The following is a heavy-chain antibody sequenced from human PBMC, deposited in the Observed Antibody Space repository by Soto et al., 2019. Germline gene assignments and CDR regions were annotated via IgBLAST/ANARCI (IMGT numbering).Heavy chain of an antibody. J-gene: IGHJ4*02. CDR3: ARGGSSGWFFLDY. V-gene: IGHV3-48*03. Sequence: GGSLRLSCAASGFTFSSYEINWVRQAPGKGLEWVSYISSSGNAIYYADSVKGRFTTSRDNAKNSLYLQMNSLRAEDTAVYYCARGGSSGWFFLDYWGQGALVTVSS. D-gene: IGHD6-19*01. CDR2: ISSSGNAI. CDR1: GFTFSSYE.